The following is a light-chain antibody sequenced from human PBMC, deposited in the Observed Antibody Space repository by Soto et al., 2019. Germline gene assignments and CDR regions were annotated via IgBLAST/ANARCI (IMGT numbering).Light chain of an antibody. J-gene: IGKJ1*01. CDR2: AAS. V-gene: IGKV1-8*01. CDR3: QQYYSCPRA. Sequence: AIRMTQSPSSLSASTGDRVAISCRASQGISSYLAWYQKKPGKAPKLLIYAASTLQSGVPSRFSGSGSGTDFTLTISCLQSEDFATYYCQQYYSCPRAFGQGTKVDIK. CDR1: QGISSY.